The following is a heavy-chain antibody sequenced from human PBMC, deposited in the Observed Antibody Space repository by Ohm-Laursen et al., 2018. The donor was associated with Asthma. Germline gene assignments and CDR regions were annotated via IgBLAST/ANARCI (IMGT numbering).Heavy chain of an antibody. Sequence: SDTLSLTCTVSGGSISSYYWSWIRQPPGKGLEWIGYIYYSGSTNYNPSLKSRVTISVDTSKNRFSLKLSSVTAADTAVYYCARELEPTLFDYWGQGTLVTVSS. J-gene: IGHJ4*02. D-gene: IGHD1-1*01. CDR3: ARELEPTLFDY. CDR2: IYYSGST. CDR1: GGSISSYY. V-gene: IGHV4-59*01.